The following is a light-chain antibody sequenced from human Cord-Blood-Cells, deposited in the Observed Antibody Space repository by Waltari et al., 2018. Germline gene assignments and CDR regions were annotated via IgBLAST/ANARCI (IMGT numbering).Light chain of an antibody. CDR2: GAS. CDR3: QQYGSSPWT. V-gene: IGKV3-20*01. J-gene: IGKJ1*01. Sequence: EIALTQSPATLSLSPGARATLPCRASQSVSSSYLAWYQQKPGQPPRLLIYGASSRATGIPDRFSGSGSGTDFTLTISRLEPEDFAVYYCQQYGSSPWTFGQGTKVEIK. CDR1: QSVSSSY.